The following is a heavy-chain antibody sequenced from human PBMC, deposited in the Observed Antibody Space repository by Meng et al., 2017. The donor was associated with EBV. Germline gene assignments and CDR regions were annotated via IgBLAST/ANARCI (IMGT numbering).Heavy chain of an antibody. Sequence: GELVQSGGEGKKPGASVKVSCKASGYTFPGYYMPWVRQAPGQGLEWMGRINPNSGGTNYAQKFQGRVTMTRDTSISTAYMELSRLRSDDTAVYYCARVGIAVAGTGNYWGQGTLVTVSS. D-gene: IGHD6-19*01. CDR2: INPNSGGT. CDR3: ARVGIAVAGTGNY. J-gene: IGHJ4*02. CDR1: GYTFPGYY. V-gene: IGHV1-2*06.